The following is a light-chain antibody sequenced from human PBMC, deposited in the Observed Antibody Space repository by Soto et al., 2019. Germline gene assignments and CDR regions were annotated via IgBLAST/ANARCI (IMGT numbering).Light chain of an antibody. V-gene: IGLV6-57*04. CDR1: SGSIATNY. CDR2: EDN. J-gene: IGLJ2*01. CDR3: QSYDTTIDVV. Sequence: NFMLTQPHSVSESPGKTVTISCTRSSGSIATNYVQWYQHRPGSAPTTVIYEDNQRPSGVPDRFSGSIDSSSNSASLTISGLKTEDEADYYWQSYDTTIDVVFGGGTKLTVL.